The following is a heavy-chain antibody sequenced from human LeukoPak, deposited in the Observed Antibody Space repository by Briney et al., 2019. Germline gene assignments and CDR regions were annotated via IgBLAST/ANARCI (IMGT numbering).Heavy chain of an antibody. J-gene: IGHJ4*02. CDR3: VRLSKGRYLDYIFDF. Sequence: SETLSLTCTVSAGSVSSTEFYWGWIRQPPGKGLQWVGNIYYTGSTYYNPSLNSRVSMSVDTSQNQFSLKMTSVTAADTAVYYCVRLSKGRYLDYIFDFWGQGTLVTVSS. CDR1: AGSVSSTEFY. CDR2: IYYTGST. V-gene: IGHV4-39*01. D-gene: IGHD3-9*01.